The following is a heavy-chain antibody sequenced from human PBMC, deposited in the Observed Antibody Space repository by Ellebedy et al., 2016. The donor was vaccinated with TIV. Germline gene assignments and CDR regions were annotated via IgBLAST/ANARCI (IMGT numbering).Heavy chain of an antibody. D-gene: IGHD3-3*01. V-gene: IGHV4-59*01. Sequence: SQTLSLTCXVSGGSISSYYWSWIRQPPGKGLEWIGYIYYSGSTNYNPSLKSRVTISVDTSKNQFSLKLSSVTAADTAVYYCARSGGRITIFGVVIMGWFDPWGQGTLVTVSS. J-gene: IGHJ5*02. CDR3: ARSGGRITIFGVVIMGWFDP. CDR1: GGSISSYY. CDR2: IYYSGST.